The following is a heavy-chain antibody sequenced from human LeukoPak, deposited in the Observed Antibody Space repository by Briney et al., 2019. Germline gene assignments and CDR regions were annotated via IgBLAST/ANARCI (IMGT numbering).Heavy chain of an antibody. V-gene: IGHV1-46*01. J-gene: IGHJ3*02. Sequence: ASVKVSCKASGYTFTSYYMHWVRQGPGQGLEWMGIINPSGGSTSYAQKFQGRVTMTRDTSTNTVYMELSSLRSEDTAVYYCARVGQNYYDSGEDAFDIWGQGTMVTVSS. CDR3: ARVGQNYYDSGEDAFDI. D-gene: IGHD3-10*01. CDR1: GYTFTSYY. CDR2: INPSGGST.